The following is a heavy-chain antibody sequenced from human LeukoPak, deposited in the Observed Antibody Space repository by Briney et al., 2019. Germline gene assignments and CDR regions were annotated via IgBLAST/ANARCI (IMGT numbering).Heavy chain of an antibody. J-gene: IGHJ6*02. V-gene: IGHV3-48*03. Sequence: GGSLRLSCAASGFTFSSYEMNWVRQAPGKGLEWVSYISSSGSTIYYADSVKGRFTISRDNAKNSPYLQMNSLRAEDTAVYYCARDSPLDYYDSSGYPVWGQGTTVTVSS. CDR3: ARDSPLDYYDSSGYPV. D-gene: IGHD3-22*01. CDR2: ISSSGSTI. CDR1: GFTFSSYE.